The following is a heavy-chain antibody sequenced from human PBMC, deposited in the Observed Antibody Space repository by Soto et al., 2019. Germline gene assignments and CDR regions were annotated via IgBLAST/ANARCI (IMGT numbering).Heavy chain of an antibody. D-gene: IGHD3-3*01. CDR1: GGSFSDNY. CDR3: ARTRRDTIFGVVIFGWFDP. Sequence: QVQLQQSGPGLVRPSETLSLTCTVSGGSFSDNYWNWLRQSPGTGLECIGDVYSSGRTNYNPSFGSRVPMSIVTAKDKFSLQLSSVTAADTAVYYCARTRRDTIFGVVIFGWFDPWGQGARGIVSS. J-gene: IGHJ5*02. V-gene: IGHV4-59*01. CDR2: VYSSGRT.